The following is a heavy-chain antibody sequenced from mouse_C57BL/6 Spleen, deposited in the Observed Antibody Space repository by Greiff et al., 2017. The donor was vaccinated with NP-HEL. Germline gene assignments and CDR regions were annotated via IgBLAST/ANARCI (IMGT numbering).Heavy chain of an antibody. CDR2: IYPGGGYT. CDR1: GYTFTNYW. Sequence: VQLQQSGAELVRPGTSVKMSCKASGYTFTNYWIGWAKQRPGHGLEWIGDIYPGGGYTNYNEKFKGKATLTADKSSSTACMQFSSLTSEDSAIYYSARKAQGAWFAYWGQGTLVTVSA. V-gene: IGHV1-63*01. J-gene: IGHJ3*01. CDR3: ARKAQGAWFAY. D-gene: IGHD3-2*02.